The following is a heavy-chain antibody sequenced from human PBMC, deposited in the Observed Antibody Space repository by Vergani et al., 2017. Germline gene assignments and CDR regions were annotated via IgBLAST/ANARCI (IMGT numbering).Heavy chain of an antibody. CDR3: PRGASYFDSGGYADT. V-gene: IGHV1-2*02. CDR1: GYTFTGYY. CDR2: INPNSGGT. Sequence: QVQLVQSGAEVKKPGSSVKVSCKASGYTFTGYYMHWVRQAPGQGLEWRGWINPNSGGTNYAQKFQGRVTMTRDTSISTAYMELSRLRSDDTAVYFCPRGASYFDSGGYADTWGQGTLVTVS. J-gene: IGHJ5*02. D-gene: IGHD3-22*01.